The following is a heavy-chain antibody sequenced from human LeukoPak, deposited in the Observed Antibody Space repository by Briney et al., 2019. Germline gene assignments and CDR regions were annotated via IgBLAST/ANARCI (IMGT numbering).Heavy chain of an antibody. Sequence: PGGPLRLSCAASGFTLSSYAMSWVRQAPGKGLEWVSAISGSGGSTYYADSVKGRFTISRDNSKNTLYLQMNSLRADDTAVYYCAKDQPITGGIPYYFDYWGQGTLVTVSS. CDR2: ISGSGGST. D-gene: IGHD7-27*01. CDR3: AKDQPITGGIPYYFDY. CDR1: GFTLSSYA. V-gene: IGHV3-23*01. J-gene: IGHJ4*02.